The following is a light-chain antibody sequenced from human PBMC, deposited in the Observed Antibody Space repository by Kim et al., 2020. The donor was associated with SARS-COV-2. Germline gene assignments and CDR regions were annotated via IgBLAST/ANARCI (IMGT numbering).Light chain of an antibody. CDR1: QSISNN. J-gene: IGKJ2*01. Sequence: EIVMTQSPPTLSVSPGERATLSCRASQSISNNLAWYQHKPGQPPRLLIYGASTRATGVPARFSGSGSGTDFTLTVSSLQSEDFAVYYCHQYNDWPPVDTFGQGTKLEI. CDR3: HQYNDWPPVDT. V-gene: IGKV3-15*01. CDR2: GAS.